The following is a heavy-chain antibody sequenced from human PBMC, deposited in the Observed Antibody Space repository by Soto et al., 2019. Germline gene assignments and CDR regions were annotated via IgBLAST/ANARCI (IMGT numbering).Heavy chain of an antibody. CDR2: IWYDGSNK. D-gene: IGHD3-10*01. Sequence: GGSLRLSCAASGFTFSSYGMHWVRQAPGKGLEWVAVIWYDGSNKYYADSVKGRFTISRDNSKNTLYLQMNSLRAEDTAVYYCARDYYYYGSGSYSPSQPWGQGTLVTVSS. CDR1: GFTFSSYG. CDR3: ARDYYYYGSGSYSPSQP. J-gene: IGHJ4*02. V-gene: IGHV3-33*01.